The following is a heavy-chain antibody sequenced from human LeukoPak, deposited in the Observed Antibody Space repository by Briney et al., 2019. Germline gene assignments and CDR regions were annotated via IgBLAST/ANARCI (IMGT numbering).Heavy chain of an antibody. CDR2: INGDGTST. V-gene: IGHV3-74*01. CDR1: GFNFSSYW. Sequence: TGGSLRLSCAGSGFNFSSYWMHWVRHAPGKGLEWVSRINGDGTSTRHADSVKGRFTISRDNAKNTLYLQMNSLRAEGTAVYYCAKETMVRGVGYYYGMDVWGQGTTVTVSS. J-gene: IGHJ6*02. CDR3: AKETMVRGVGYYYGMDV. D-gene: IGHD3-10*01.